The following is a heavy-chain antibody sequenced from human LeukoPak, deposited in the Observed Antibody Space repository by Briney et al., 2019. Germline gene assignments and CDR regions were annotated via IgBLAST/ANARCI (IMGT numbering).Heavy chain of an antibody. J-gene: IGHJ4*02. CDR2: ISTSGST. D-gene: IGHD3-22*01. CDR3: ASPRSGYRYTFDY. Sequence: KSSETLSLTCAVSAASISNYYWSWIRQVPGKGLEWIGYISTSGSTNYNPSLKSRVSISLDTSKNRFSLNLNFVTAADTAVYYCASPRSGYRYTFDYWGQGALVTVSS. V-gene: IGHV4-4*09. CDR1: AASISNYY.